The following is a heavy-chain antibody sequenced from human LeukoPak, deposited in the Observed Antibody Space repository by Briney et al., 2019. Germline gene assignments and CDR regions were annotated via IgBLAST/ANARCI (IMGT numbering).Heavy chain of an antibody. CDR2: IIPTFGTA. CDR3: ARGPACSGGSCYYFDY. V-gene: IGHV1-69*13. Sequence: SVKVSCKASGGTFSSYAISWVRQAPGQGLGWMGGIIPTFGTANYAQKFQGRVTITADESTSTAYMELSSLRSEDTAVYYCARGPACSGGSCYYFDYWGQGTLVTVSS. CDR1: GGTFSSYA. J-gene: IGHJ4*02. D-gene: IGHD2-15*01.